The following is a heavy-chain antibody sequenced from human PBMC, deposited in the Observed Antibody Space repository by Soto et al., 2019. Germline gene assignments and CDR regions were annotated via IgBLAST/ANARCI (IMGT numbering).Heavy chain of an antibody. J-gene: IGHJ4*02. D-gene: IGHD3-16*01. CDR2: ISFDGTTD. Sequence: QVQLVESGGGVVQPGRSLRLSCAASGFTFTTYGMHWVRQAPGKGLEWVAFISFDGTTDNYADSVKGRFTISRDNSNGTVYLQMNSLRAEDTAVYFCAKDKSATRYALYCFDNWGQGTLVTVSS. V-gene: IGHV3-30*18. CDR3: AKDKSATRYALYCFDN. CDR1: GFTFTTYG.